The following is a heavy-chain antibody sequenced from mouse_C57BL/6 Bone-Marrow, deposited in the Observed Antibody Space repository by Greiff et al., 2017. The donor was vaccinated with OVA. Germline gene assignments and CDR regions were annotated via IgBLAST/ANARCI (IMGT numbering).Heavy chain of an antibody. CDR1: GFTFSSYA. J-gene: IGHJ3*01. D-gene: IGHD2-4*01. Sequence: DVKLVESGGGLVKPGGSLKLSCAASGFTFSSYAMSWVRQTPEKRLEWVATISDGGSYTYYPDNVKGRFTISRDNAKNNLYLQMSHLKSEDTAMDDCARYDYGAWFAYWGQGTLVTVSA. V-gene: IGHV5-4*03. CDR2: ISDGGSYT. CDR3: ARYDYGAWFAY.